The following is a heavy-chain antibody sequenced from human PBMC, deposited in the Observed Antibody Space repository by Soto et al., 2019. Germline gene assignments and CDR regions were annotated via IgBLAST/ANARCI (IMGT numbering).Heavy chain of an antibody. V-gene: IGHV4-59*01. D-gene: IGHD6-13*01. CDR3: ARGVAAAGTVYYNGMDV. CDR2: IYYSGST. CDR1: GGSISSYY. J-gene: IGHJ6*02. Sequence: SETLSLTCTVSGGSISSYYWSWIRQPPGKGLEWIGYIYYSGSTNYNPSLKSRVTISVDTSKNQFSLKLSSVTAADTAVYYCARGVAAAGTVYYNGMDVWGQGTTVTVSS.